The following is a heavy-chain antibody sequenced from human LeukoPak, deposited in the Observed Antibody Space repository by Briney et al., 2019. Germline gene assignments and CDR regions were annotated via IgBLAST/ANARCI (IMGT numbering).Heavy chain of an antibody. D-gene: IGHD2-15*01. CDR2: INHSGST. CDR3: ARGRRKVVVVAATGAFDI. CDR1: GGSFSGYY. J-gene: IGHJ3*02. Sequence: SETLSLTCAVYGGSFSGYYWSWIRQPPGKGLEWIGEINHSGSTNYNPSLKSRVTISVDTSKNQFSLKLSSVTAADTAVYYCARGRRKVVVVAATGAFDIWGQGTMVTVSS. V-gene: IGHV4-34*01.